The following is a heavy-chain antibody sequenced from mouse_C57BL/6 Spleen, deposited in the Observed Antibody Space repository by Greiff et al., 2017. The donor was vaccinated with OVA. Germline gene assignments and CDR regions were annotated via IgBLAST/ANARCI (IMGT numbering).Heavy chain of an antibody. Sequence: EVKLVESGPVLVKPGASVKMSCKASGYTFTDYYMNWVKQSHGKSLEWIGVINPYNGGTSYNQKFKGKATLTVDKSSSTAYMELNSLTSEDSAVYYCARGGTVVATDYAMDYWGQGTSVTVSS. CDR2: INPYNGGT. J-gene: IGHJ4*01. CDR3: ARGGTVVATDYAMDY. CDR1: GYTFTDYY. V-gene: IGHV1-19*01. D-gene: IGHD1-1*01.